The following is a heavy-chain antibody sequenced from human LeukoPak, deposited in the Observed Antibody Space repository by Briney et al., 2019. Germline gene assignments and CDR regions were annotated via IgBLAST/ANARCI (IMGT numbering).Heavy chain of an antibody. V-gene: IGHV3-7*01. Sequence: PGGSLRLSCAASGFTFSSYGMHWVRQAPGKGLEWVANIKQDGSEKYYVDSVKGRFTISRDNAKNSLYLQMNSLRAEDTAVYYCANGGGDSALADSVPSFQHRGQGTLVTVSS. J-gene: IGHJ1*01. CDR3: ANGGGDSALADSVPSFQH. D-gene: IGHD2-21*02. CDR2: IKQDGSEK. CDR1: GFTFSSYG.